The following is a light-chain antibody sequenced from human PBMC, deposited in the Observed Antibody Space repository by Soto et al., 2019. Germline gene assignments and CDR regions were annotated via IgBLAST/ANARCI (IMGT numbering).Light chain of an antibody. V-gene: IGKV3-11*01. J-gene: IGKJ4*01. CDR3: QQRSNLLT. Sequence: EIVLTQSPATLSLSPGERATLSCRASQSVSSYLAWYQQKPGQAPRLLIYDASNRATAIPARFSGSGSGTDLTLTISSLEHEDFAVYYCQQRSNLLTFGGGTKVEIK. CDR2: DAS. CDR1: QSVSSY.